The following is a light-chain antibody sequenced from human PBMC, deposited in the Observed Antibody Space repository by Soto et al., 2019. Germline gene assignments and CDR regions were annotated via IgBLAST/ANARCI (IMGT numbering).Light chain of an antibody. Sequence: QSALTQPASVSGSPGQSITISCTGTNSDLGSYDFVSWYQHHPGTAPKLILYKVSDRPSGVSSRFSGSKSGHTASLSISGLRPEDEADYYCSSSTHSNTVVFGGGTKVTVL. J-gene: IGLJ3*02. V-gene: IGLV2-14*01. CDR2: KVS. CDR1: NSDLGSYDF. CDR3: SSSTHSNTVV.